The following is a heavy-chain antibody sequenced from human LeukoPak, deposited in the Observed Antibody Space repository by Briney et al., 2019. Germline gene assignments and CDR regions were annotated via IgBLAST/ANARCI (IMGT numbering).Heavy chain of an antibody. Sequence: PSETLSLTCAVSGYSISSGYYWGWILQPPGKGXXXXXXXXHSGSTYYNPSLKSRVTISVDTSKNQFSLKLSSVTAADTAVYYCERDYGSGSYYYNWFDPWGQGTLVTVSS. V-gene: IGHV4-38-2*02. CDR1: GYSISSGYY. CDR3: ERDYGSGSYYYNWFDP. D-gene: IGHD3-10*01. CDR2: XXHSGST. J-gene: IGHJ5*02.